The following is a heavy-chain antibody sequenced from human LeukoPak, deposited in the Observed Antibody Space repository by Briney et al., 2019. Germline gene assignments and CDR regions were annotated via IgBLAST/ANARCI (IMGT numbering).Heavy chain of an antibody. CDR3: ANEEDGVIAVVPTTTGH. V-gene: IGHV3-30*02. CDR1: GFIFNNYG. CDR2: IQYDGSNK. J-gene: IGHJ4*01. D-gene: IGHD2-2*01. Sequence: PGGSLRLSCAASGFIFNNYGMHWVRQAPGKGLEWVAFIQYDGSNKYYADSVKGRFTISRDNSKNTLYLQMNSLRAEDTAVYYCANEEDGVIAVVPTTTGHWGQGTLVAVSS.